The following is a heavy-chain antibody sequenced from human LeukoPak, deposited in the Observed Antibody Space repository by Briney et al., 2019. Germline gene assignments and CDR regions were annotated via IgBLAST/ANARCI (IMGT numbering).Heavy chain of an antibody. J-gene: IGHJ4*02. CDR2: INPNSGGT. CDR3: ARDHAYNWSDAGPADY. V-gene: IGHV1-2*02. Sequence: APVKVSCKASGYTFTGYYIHWVRQAPGQGLEWMGWINPNSGGTNYAQKFQGRVTMTRDTSITTAYMELSRLRSDDTAVYYCARDHAYNWSDAGPADYWGQGTLVTVSS. CDR1: GYTFTGYY. D-gene: IGHD1-1*01.